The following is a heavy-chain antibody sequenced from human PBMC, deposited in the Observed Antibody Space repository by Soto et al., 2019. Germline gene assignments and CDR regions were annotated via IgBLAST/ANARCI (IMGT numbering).Heavy chain of an antibody. D-gene: IGHD3-22*01. Sequence: QVNLVESGGGVVQPGRSLRLSCEASEFTFSSYVMHWVRQAPGKGLEWVAVISYDGNDKYYAESVEGRFTLSRDNSKNTLYLQMNSLRAEDTAVYYCARTFYFDRSGMDVWGQGTTVIVSS. CDR1: EFTFSSYV. J-gene: IGHJ6*02. CDR2: ISYDGNDK. V-gene: IGHV3-30-3*01. CDR3: ARTFYFDRSGMDV.